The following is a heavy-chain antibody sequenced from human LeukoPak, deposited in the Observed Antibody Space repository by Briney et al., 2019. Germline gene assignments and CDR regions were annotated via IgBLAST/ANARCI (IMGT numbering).Heavy chain of an antibody. J-gene: IGHJ5*02. D-gene: IGHD3-9*01. CDR2: IYYSGST. Sequence: SETLSLTCTVSGGSISSYYWGWIRQPPGKGLEWIGYIYYSGSTNYNPSLKSRVTISVDTSKNQFSLKLSSVTAADTAVYYCARGYYDILTGYVGDPNWFDPWGQGTLVTVSS. V-gene: IGHV4-59*01. CDR3: ARGYYDILTGYVGDPNWFDP. CDR1: GGSISSYY.